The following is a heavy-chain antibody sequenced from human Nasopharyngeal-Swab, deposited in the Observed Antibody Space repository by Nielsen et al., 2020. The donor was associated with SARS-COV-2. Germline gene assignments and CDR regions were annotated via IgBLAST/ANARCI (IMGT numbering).Heavy chain of an antibody. Sequence: GGSLRLSCTASGFTFSSYAMSWVRQAPGKGLEWVSEISGSGGSTYYAESVKGRFTISRDNSKNTLYLQMGSLRAEDTAIYYCAKDLGVESPLWFDYWGQGTLLTVSS. CDR2: ISGSGGST. D-gene: IGHD4-23*01. J-gene: IGHJ4*02. V-gene: IGHV3-23*01. CDR1: GFTFSSYA. CDR3: AKDLGVESPLWFDY.